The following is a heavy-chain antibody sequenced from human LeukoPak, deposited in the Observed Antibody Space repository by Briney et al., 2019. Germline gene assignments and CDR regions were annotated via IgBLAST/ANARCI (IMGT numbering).Heavy chain of an antibody. D-gene: IGHD1-26*01. J-gene: IGHJ4*02. CDR3: AKDVGKWESLHYFDY. CDR1: GFSLSTSA. Sequence: SGGSLRLSCLTSGFSLSTSAMSWVRQAPGKGLEWVSGISGSGASTYYADSVKGRFTISRDDSRNSLYLQMNSLRGEDTAVYYCAKDVGKWESLHYFDYWGQGTLVTVSS. V-gene: IGHV3-23*01. CDR2: ISGSGAST.